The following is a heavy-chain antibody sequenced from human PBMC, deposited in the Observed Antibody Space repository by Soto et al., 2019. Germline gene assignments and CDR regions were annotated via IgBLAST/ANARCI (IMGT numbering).Heavy chain of an antibody. D-gene: IGHD3-9*01. V-gene: IGHV3-7*04. Sequence: EVQLVESGGGLVQPGGSLRLSCAASGFTFSSYWMSWVRQAPGKGLEWVANIKQDGSEKYYVDSVKGRFTISRDNAKNSLYLQMNSLRAEDTAVYYCARPYDILDDGSFDYWGQGTLVTVSS. CDR1: GFTFSSYW. CDR2: IKQDGSEK. J-gene: IGHJ4*02. CDR3: ARPYDILDDGSFDY.